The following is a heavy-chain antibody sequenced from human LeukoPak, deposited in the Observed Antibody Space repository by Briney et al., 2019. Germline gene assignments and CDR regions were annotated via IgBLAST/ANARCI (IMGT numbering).Heavy chain of an antibody. J-gene: IGHJ4*02. CDR2: IYGAGTTT. V-gene: IGHV3-74*01. CDR1: GFSVSRYW. CDR3: ARDLHYYDISSGTIDY. D-gene: IGHD3-22*01. Sequence: GGSLRLSCAASGFSVSRYWVHWVRQAPGKWRVWVSRIYGAGTTTTYACSVKGRFTISRDNAKNTVYLQMNSLRVEDTPVYYCARDLHYYDISSGTIDYCGQATLVTVSS.